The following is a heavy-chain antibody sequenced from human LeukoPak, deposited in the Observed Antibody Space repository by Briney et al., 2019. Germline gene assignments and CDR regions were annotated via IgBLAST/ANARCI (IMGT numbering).Heavy chain of an antibody. V-gene: IGHV1-18*01. D-gene: IGHD3-22*01. Sequence: ASVKVSCKASGYTFSTYGISWVRQAPGQGLEWMGWISAYNGNTNYAQKLQGRVTMTTHTSTNTAYMELRSLRSADTAVYYCARDFGYYYDSSGYYKPRFDYWGQGTLVTVSS. CDR3: ARDFGYYYDSSGYYKPRFDY. J-gene: IGHJ4*02. CDR1: GYTFSTYG. CDR2: ISAYNGNT.